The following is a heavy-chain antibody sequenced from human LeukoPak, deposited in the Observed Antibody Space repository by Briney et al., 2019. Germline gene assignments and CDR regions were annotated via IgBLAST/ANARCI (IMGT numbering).Heavy chain of an antibody. CDR1: GGSISSYY. J-gene: IGHJ4*02. CDR2: IYYSGST. Sequence: PSETLSLTCTVSGGSISSYYWSWIRQPPGKGLEWIGYIYYSGSTNYNPSLKSRVTISVDTSKNQFSLKLSSVTAADTAVYYCARGGPYGSGSYYKIFDYWGQGTLVTVSS. CDR3: ARGGPYGSGSYYKIFDY. V-gene: IGHV4-59*12. D-gene: IGHD3-10*01.